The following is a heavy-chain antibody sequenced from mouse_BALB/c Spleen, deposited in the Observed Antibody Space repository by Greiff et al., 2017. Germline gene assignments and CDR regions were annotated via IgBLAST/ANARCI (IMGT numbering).Heavy chain of an antibody. CDR2: IDPANGNT. J-gene: IGHJ2*01. Sequence: EVKLVESGAELVKPGASVKLSCTASGFNIKDTYMHWVKQRPEQGLEWIGRIDPANGNTKYDPKFQGKATITADTSSNTAYLQLSSLTSEDTAVYYCARSGYYGSSYCYFDYWGQGTTLTVSS. CDR1: GFNIKDTY. V-gene: IGHV14-3*02. D-gene: IGHD1-1*01. CDR3: ARSGYYGSSYCYFDY.